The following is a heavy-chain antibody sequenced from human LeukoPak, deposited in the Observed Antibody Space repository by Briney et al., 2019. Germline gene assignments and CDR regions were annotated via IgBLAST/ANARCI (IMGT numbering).Heavy chain of an antibody. J-gene: IGHJ4*02. CDR1: GFTFSSYA. CDR3: AKGNGYSYGRYYFDY. D-gene: IGHD5-18*01. V-gene: IGHV3-23*01. CDR2: ITASGGNT. Sequence: GGSLRLYCAASGFTFSSYAMGWVRQAPGKGLEWVSAITASGGNTYYADSVKGRFTISRDNSKNTLYLQVNSLRAEDTAVYYCAKGNGYSYGRYYFDYWGQGTLVTVSS.